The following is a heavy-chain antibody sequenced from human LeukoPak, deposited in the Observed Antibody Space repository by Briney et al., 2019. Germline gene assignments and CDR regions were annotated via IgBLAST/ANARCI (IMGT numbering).Heavy chain of an antibody. CDR2: IIPIFGTA. Sequence: ASVKVSCKASGGTFSSYAISWVGQAPGQGLEWMGGIIPIFGTANYAQKFQGRVTITADESTSTAYMELSSLRSEDAAVYYCARGGLLMNWFDPWGQGTLVTVSS. J-gene: IGHJ5*02. CDR1: GGTFSSYA. V-gene: IGHV1-69*13. D-gene: IGHD3-16*01. CDR3: ARGGLLMNWFDP.